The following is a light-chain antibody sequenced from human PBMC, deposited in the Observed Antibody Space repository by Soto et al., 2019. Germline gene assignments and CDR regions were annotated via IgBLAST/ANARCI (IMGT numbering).Light chain of an antibody. CDR2: DVS. CDR1: QTISSW. J-gene: IGKJ1*01. CDR3: QQYHSYRT. Sequence: DIQMPQSPSTLSGSVGDRVTITCRASQTISSWLAWYQQKPGKAPKLLMYDVSSLESGVPSRFSGSGSGTEFTLTISSLQSDDFATYYCQQYHSYRTFGQGTKVDIK. V-gene: IGKV1-5*01.